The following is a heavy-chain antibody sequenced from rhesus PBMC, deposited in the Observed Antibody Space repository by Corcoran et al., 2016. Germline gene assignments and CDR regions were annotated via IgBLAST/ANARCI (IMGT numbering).Heavy chain of an antibody. CDR1: GGSISSSY. D-gene: IGHD4-4*01. CDR2: IYGSCSST. J-gene: IGHJ4*01. Sequence: QLQLQESGPGLVKPSETLSVTCAVSGGSISSSYWSWIRQAPGKGLEWIGYIYGSCSSTNYNPPLKSRVTLSVDTSKNQLALKLSSVTAADTAVYYCASGGYGSYLTTDYFDYWGQGVLVTVSS. V-gene: IGHV4-169*02. CDR3: ASGGYGSYLTTDYFDY.